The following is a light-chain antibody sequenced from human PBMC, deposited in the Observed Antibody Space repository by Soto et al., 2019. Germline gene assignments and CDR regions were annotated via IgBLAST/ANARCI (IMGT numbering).Light chain of an antibody. CDR1: SSDIGNYNY. Sequence: QSALTQPASASGSPGQSITISCAGTSSDIGNYNYVSWYQQYPGKAPKLMIYDVSSRPSGVSSRFSGSKSGNTASLTISGLQAEDEADYYCTSYTTSSTLVFGGGTKLTVL. V-gene: IGLV2-14*01. CDR2: DVS. J-gene: IGLJ2*01. CDR3: TSYTTSSTLV.